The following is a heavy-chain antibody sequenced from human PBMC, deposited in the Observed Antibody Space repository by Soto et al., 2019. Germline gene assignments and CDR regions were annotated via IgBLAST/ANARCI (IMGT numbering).Heavy chain of an antibody. V-gene: IGHV3-15*01. Sequence: GGSLRLSCAASGFTFSNAWMSWVRQAPGKGLEWVGRIKSKTDGGTTDYAAPVKGRFTISRDDSKNTLYLQMHSLKTADTDVYYCTTHRHYDFWSGYRIYYYMDVWGKGTTVTVSS. J-gene: IGHJ6*03. CDR1: GFTFSNAW. D-gene: IGHD3-3*01. CDR2: IKSKTDGGTT. CDR3: TTHRHYDFWSGYRIYYYMDV.